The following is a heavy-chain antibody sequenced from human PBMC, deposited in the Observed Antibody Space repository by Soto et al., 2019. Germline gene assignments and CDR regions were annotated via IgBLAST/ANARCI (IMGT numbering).Heavy chain of an antibody. CDR3: AREYDILNLFDP. CDR2: IKWDGSEK. D-gene: IGHD3-9*01. Sequence: PWGPLRLPWAAADGTCGDHGMSWVRQAPGKGLEWVANIKWDGSEKNYVDSVKGRFTISRDNAKNSLYLQMNSLRAEDTAVYYCAREYDILNLFDPWGQGTLVTVSS. J-gene: IGHJ5*02. V-gene: IGHV3-7*01. CDR1: DGTCGDHG.